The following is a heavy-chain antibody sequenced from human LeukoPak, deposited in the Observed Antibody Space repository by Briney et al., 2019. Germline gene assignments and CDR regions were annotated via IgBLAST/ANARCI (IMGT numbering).Heavy chain of an antibody. CDR3: ARVDLDGYNPNGDAFDI. CDR1: GFTFSSYS. V-gene: IGHV3-21*01. D-gene: IGHD5-24*01. Sequence: NPGGSLRLSCVASGFTFSSYSMNWVRQAPGKGLEWVSSISSSSSYIYYADSVKGRFTISRDNAKNSLYLQMNGLRAEDTAVYYCARVDLDGYNPNGDAFDIWGQGTMVTVSS. CDR2: ISSSSSYI. J-gene: IGHJ3*02.